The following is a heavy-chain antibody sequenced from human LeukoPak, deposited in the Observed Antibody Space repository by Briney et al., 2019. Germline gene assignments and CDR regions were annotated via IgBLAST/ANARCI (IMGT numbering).Heavy chain of an antibody. CDR2: TYYRSKWYN. D-gene: IGHD6-6*01. CDR1: GDSVSNNIAA. V-gene: IGHV6-1*01. CDR3: TRVMGPFSSSSRFDP. Sequence: SQTLSLTCAISGDSVSNNIAAWNWIRQSPSRGLEWLGRTYYRSKWYNDYAASVKSRITINPDTSKNQFSLQVNSVTPEDTAVYYCTRVMGPFSSSSRFDPWGQGTLVTVSS. J-gene: IGHJ5*02.